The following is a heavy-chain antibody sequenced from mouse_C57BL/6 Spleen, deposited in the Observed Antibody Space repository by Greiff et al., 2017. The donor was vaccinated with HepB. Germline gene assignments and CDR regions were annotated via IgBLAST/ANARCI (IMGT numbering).Heavy chain of an antibody. CDR3: AFITTVVANWYFDV. CDR1: GFNIKNTY. V-gene: IGHV14-3*01. J-gene: IGHJ1*03. D-gene: IGHD1-1*01. CDR2: IDPANGNT. Sequence: DVKLVESVAELVRPGASVKLSCTASGFNIKNTYMHWVKQRPEQGLEWIGRIDPANGNTKYAPKFQGKATITADTSSNTAYLQLSSLTSEDTAIYYCAFITTVVANWYFDVWGTGTTVTVSS.